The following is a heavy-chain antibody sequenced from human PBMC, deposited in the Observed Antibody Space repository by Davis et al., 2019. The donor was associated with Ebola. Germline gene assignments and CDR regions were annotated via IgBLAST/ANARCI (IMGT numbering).Heavy chain of an antibody. D-gene: IGHD1-26*01. J-gene: IGHJ4*02. V-gene: IGHV3-30*18. Sequence: PGGSLRLSCAVSGGSISSSNWWSWVRQAPGKGLEWVAVISYDGSNKYYADSVKGRFTISRDNSRNILHLQMDTLRTEDTAVYYCAKDSGWAFDYWSQGTLVTVSS. CDR2: ISYDGSNK. CDR1: GGSISSSN. CDR3: AKDSGWAFDY.